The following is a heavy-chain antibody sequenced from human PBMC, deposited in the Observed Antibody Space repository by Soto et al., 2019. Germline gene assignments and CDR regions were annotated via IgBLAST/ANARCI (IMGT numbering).Heavy chain of an antibody. CDR3: ARDQGGTRVYSGYDACDY. J-gene: IGHJ4*02. D-gene: IGHD5-12*01. CDR2: IIPILHTV. Sequence: HVQLVQSGAEVKKPGSAVKVSCRASGGTFHRHAISWVRQAPGQGLEWMGGIIPILHTVNYVEKLQGRVTINADESTTTVHMELSTLTAEDTAVYFCARDQGGTRVYSGYDACDYWCQGTLVTVSS. CDR1: GGTFHRHA. V-gene: IGHV1-69*01.